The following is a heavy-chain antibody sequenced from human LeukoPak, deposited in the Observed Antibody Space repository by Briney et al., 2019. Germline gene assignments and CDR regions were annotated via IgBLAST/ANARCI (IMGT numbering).Heavy chain of an antibody. Sequence: PGGSLRLSCAASGFTFSSYEMHWVRQAPGKGLEYVSAISSNGDSTYYANFVKGRFIISRDNYKNTLYLQMGSLRPEDMAVYYCARDRPGDVWGEGTTVTVSS. V-gene: IGHV3-64*01. CDR3: ARDRPGDV. CDR2: ISSNGDST. CDR1: GFTFSSYE. J-gene: IGHJ6*04.